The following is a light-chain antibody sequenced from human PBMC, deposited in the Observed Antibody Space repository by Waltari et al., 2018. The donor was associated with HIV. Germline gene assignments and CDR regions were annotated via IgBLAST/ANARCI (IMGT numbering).Light chain of an antibody. CDR2: GAS. CDR1: EGIGNW. J-gene: IGKJ2*01. V-gene: IGKV1-12*01. CDR3: QQTSSFPLT. Sequence: DIQMSQTPRSMSASVGDRVTMTCRASEGIGNWLGWYQQKSGEAPKLLILGASTLQSGVPSRFNGTGSGTTFSLTITVLHPEDFATYFCQQTSSFPLTFGPGTTLDI.